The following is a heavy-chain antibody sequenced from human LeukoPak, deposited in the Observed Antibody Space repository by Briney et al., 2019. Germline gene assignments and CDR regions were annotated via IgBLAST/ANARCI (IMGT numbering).Heavy chain of an antibody. D-gene: IGHD3-16*01. J-gene: IGHJ4*02. CDR3: ARVGGSRDY. CDR1: GGSFSGYY. V-gene: IGHV4-34*01. CDR2: INHSGST. Sequence: SETLSLTCAVYGGSFSGYYWSWIRQPPGKGLEWVGEINHSGSTNYNPSLKSRVTISVDTSKNQFSLKLSSVTAADTAVYYCARVGGSRDYWGQGTLVTVSS.